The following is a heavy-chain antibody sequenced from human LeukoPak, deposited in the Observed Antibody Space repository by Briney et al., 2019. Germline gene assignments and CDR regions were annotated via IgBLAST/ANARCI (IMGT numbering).Heavy chain of an antibody. D-gene: IGHD4-17*01. CDR2: ISGSGGST. CDR1: GFTFSSYE. Sequence: GGSLRLSCAASGFTFSSYEMNWVRQAPGKGLEWVSAISGSGGSTYYADSVKGRFTISRDNSKNTLYLQMNSLRAEDTAVYYCAKESAAVYGDYIDYWGQGTLVTVSS. V-gene: IGHV3-23*01. CDR3: AKESAAVYGDYIDY. J-gene: IGHJ4*02.